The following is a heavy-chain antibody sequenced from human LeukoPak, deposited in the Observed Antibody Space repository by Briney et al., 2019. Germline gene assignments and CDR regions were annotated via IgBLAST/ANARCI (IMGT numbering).Heavy chain of an antibody. V-gene: IGHV3-7*01. D-gene: IGHD3-10*01. CDR1: GFTFGQYW. CDR3: ARRGSLDK. CDR2: IKDDGSAK. J-gene: IGHJ4*02. Sequence: PGGSLRLSCVGSGFTFGQYWMSWVRQSPGKGLECVVNIKDDGSAKYYVDSVRGRFTVSRDNDVNSLYLQMNNLRAEDTAVYYCARRGSLDKWGRGTLVTVSS.